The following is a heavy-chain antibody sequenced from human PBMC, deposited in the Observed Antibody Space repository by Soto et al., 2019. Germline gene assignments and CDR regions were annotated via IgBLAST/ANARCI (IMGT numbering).Heavy chain of an antibody. CDR3: AHSLYYGSGRRPQGYYYCYGMDV. CDR1: GFSLSTSGVG. CDR2: IYWNDDK. V-gene: IGHV2-5*01. Sequence: SGPTLVNPTQTLTLTCTFSGFSLSTSGVGVGWIRQPPGKALEWLALIYWNDDKRYSPSLKSRLTITKDTSKNQVVLTMTNMDPVDTATYYCAHSLYYGSGRRPQGYYYCYGMDVWGQGTTVTVSS. J-gene: IGHJ6*02. D-gene: IGHD3-10*01.